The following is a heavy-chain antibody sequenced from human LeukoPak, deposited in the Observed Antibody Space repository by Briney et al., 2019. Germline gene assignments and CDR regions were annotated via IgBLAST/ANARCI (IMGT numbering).Heavy chain of an antibody. D-gene: IGHD3-16*01. Sequence: SETLSLTCTVSGGSISSYYWSWIRQPPGKGLEWIGYIYYSGSTNYNPSLKSRVTISVDTSKNLFSLKLSSVTAADTAVYYCARVGLAFDIWGQGTMVTVSS. CDR1: GGSISSYY. V-gene: IGHV4-59*01. J-gene: IGHJ3*02. CDR3: ARVGLAFDI. CDR2: IYYSGST.